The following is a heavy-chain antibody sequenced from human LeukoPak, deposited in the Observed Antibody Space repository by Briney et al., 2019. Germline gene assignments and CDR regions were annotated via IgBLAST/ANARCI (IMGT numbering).Heavy chain of an antibody. CDR3: ARDGLAGDFDY. Sequence: PGRSLRLSCAASGFTFSSYAMHWVRQAPGKGLEWVAVISYDGSNKYYADSVKGRFTISRDNSKNTLYLQMNSLRAEDTAVYYCARDGLAGDFDYWGQGTLVTVSS. D-gene: IGHD6-13*01. CDR1: GFTFSSYA. CDR2: ISYDGSNK. V-gene: IGHV3-30-3*01. J-gene: IGHJ4*02.